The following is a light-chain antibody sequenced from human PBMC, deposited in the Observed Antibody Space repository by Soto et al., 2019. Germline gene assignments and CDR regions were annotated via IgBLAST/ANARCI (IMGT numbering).Light chain of an antibody. Sequence: DIQMTQSPSTLSGSVGDRVTITCRASQTISSWLAWYQQKPGKAPNLLIYKASTLKSRVPSRFSGSGSGTEFTLPISKPQPDEFATYYCQPYNNYSLAFGQGTKVELK. CDR1: QTISSW. CDR2: KAS. CDR3: QPYNNYSLA. V-gene: IGKV1-5*03. J-gene: IGKJ1*01.